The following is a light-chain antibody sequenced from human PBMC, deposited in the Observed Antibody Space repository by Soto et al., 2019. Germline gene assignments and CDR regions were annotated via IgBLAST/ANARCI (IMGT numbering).Light chain of an antibody. CDR1: QSVSSY. Sequence: DIVLTQSPATLSLSPGERATLSCRASQSVSSYLAWYQQKPGQAPRLLIYDASNRATGIPARFSGSGSGTDFTLTISSLEPEDFAVYYCQQRSNGPSLPFGGGTKVAIK. CDR2: DAS. CDR3: QQRSNGPSLP. V-gene: IGKV3-11*01. J-gene: IGKJ4*01.